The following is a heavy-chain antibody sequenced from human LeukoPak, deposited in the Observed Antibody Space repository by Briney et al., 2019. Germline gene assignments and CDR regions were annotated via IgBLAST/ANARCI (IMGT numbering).Heavy chain of an antibody. CDR3: AGTNSGYDYYYYYYMDV. D-gene: IGHD5-12*01. V-gene: IGHV3-30*04. CDR1: RFTFSDYT. CDR2: LSYDGTNK. Sequence: GGSLRLSCAASRFTFSDYTMHWFRQAPGKGLEWVAILSYDGTNKYYADSVKGRFTISRDNAKNSLYLQMNSLRAEDTAVYYCAGTNSGYDYYYYYYMDVWGKGTTVTISS. J-gene: IGHJ6*03.